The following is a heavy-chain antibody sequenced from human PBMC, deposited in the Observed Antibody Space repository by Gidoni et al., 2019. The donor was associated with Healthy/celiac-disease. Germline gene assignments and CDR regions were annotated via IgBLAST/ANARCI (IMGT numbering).Heavy chain of an antibody. V-gene: IGHV4-34*01. Sequence: QVQLQQWGAGLLQPSETLSLTCAVYGGSFSGYYWSWIRQPPGKGLEWIEEINHSGSTNYIPSVTSKVNISVDTCKDQFALKLGYVTATETAVYYGEREGSSAYWGQGTLVTVSS. CDR3: EREGSSAY. CDR1: GGSFSGYY. CDR2: INHSGST. J-gene: IGHJ4*02. D-gene: IGHD6-6*01.